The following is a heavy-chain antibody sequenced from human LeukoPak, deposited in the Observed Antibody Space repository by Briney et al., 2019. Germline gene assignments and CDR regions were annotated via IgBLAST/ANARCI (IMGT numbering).Heavy chain of an antibody. D-gene: IGHD3-10*01. CDR1: GGSFSGYY. CDR3: ARGAGARRGGKFDY. J-gene: IGHJ4*02. Sequence: SETLSLTCAVYGGSFSGYYWSWIRQPPGKGLEWIGEINHSGSTNYNPSLKSRVTISVDTSKNQFPLKLSSVTAADTAVYYCARGAGARRGGKFDYWGQGTLVTVSS. V-gene: IGHV4-34*01. CDR2: INHSGST.